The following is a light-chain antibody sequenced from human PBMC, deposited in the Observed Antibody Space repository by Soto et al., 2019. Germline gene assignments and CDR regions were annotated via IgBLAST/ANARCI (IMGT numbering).Light chain of an antibody. Sequence: QSVLAQPASVSGSPGQSITISCTGTSSDVGGYNYVAWYQQHLGKAPKLLISEVTDRPSGVSNRFSGSKSGNTASLTISGLQADDEADYYCSSYTSSSTYVFGPGTKVNDL. CDR1: SSDVGGYNY. V-gene: IGLV2-14*01. CDR3: SSYTSSSTYV. J-gene: IGLJ1*01. CDR2: EVT.